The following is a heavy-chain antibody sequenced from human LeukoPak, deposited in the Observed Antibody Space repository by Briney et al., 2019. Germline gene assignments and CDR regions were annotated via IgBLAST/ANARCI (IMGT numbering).Heavy chain of an antibody. V-gene: IGHV1-2*02. Sequence: GASVTVSCKASGYTFTGYYMHWVRQAPGQGLEWMGWINPNSGGTNYAQKFQGRVTMTRDTSISTAYMELSGLRSDDTAVYYCARTGKRQWLARSQTLDYWGQGTLVTVSS. CDR3: ARTGKRQWLARSQTLDY. D-gene: IGHD6-19*01. J-gene: IGHJ4*02. CDR1: GYTFTGYY. CDR2: INPNSGGT.